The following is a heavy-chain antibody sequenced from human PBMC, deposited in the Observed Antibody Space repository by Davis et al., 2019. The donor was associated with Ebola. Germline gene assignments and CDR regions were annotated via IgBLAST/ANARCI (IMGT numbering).Heavy chain of an antibody. D-gene: IGHD3-9*01. CDR3: ARAPNYDVLTGTSSYYFDY. CDR1: GYTFTSYG. V-gene: IGHV1-18*04. CDR2: ISGFNTKT. Sequence: ASVKVSCKSSGYTFTSYGLVWVRQAPGLGLEWMGLISGFNTKTNFAQKFQGRVTVSKDTSTNTAYMALRSLTSDDTAIYYCARAPNYDVLTGTSSYYFDYWGQGTLVTVSS. J-gene: IGHJ4*02.